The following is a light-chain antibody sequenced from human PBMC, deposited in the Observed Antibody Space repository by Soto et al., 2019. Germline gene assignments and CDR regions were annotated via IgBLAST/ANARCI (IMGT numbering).Light chain of an antibody. CDR1: SSDIGGYNY. CDR2: EVS. Sequence: QSALTQPASVSGSPGQSFTISCTGTSSDIGGYNYVSWYQQHPGKAPKVMIYEVSKRPSGVSNRFSGSKSGNTASLTISGLQAEDEADYYCNSYTSSSTRVFGGGTKLTVL. V-gene: IGLV2-14*01. J-gene: IGLJ2*01. CDR3: NSYTSSSTRV.